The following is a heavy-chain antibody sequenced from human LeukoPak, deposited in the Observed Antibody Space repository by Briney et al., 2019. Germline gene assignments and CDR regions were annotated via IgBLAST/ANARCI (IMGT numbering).Heavy chain of an antibody. CDR2: ISSSSSFI. V-gene: IGHV3-21*04. CDR1: GFTFSSYS. Sequence: GGSLRLSCAASGFTFSSYSMDWVRQAPGKGLEWVSSISSSSSFIYYADSVKGRFTISRDNAKNSLYLQMNSLRAEDTAVYYCARHSSGWYGAFDIWGQGTMVTVSS. D-gene: IGHD6-19*01. J-gene: IGHJ3*02. CDR3: ARHSSGWYGAFDI.